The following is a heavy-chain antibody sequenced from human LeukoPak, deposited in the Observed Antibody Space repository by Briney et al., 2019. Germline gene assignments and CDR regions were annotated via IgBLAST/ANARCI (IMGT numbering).Heavy chain of an antibody. Sequence: GGSLRLSCAASGFTFSSYGMHWVRQAPGKGLEWVAVISYDGSNKYHADSVKGRFTISRDNSKNTLYLQMNSLRAEDTAVYYCAKSLSDGDYWGQGTLVTVSS. CDR2: ISYDGSNK. V-gene: IGHV3-30*18. CDR3: AKSLSDGDY. D-gene: IGHD5-24*01. CDR1: GFTFSSYG. J-gene: IGHJ4*02.